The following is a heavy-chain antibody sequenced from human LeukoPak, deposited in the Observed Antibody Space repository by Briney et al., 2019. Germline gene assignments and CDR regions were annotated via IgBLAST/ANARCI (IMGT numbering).Heavy chain of an antibody. J-gene: IGHJ4*02. CDR2: ISSSASTI. CDR3: ARDYLDSHYYDSSGYDY. D-gene: IGHD3-22*01. CDR1: GFTFSSYE. Sequence: GGSLRLSCAASGFTFSSYEMNWVRQAPGKGLEWVSYISSSASTIYYADSVKGRFTISRDNAKNSLYLQMNSLRAEDTAVYYCARDYLDSHYYDSSGYDYWGQGTLVTVSS. V-gene: IGHV3-48*03.